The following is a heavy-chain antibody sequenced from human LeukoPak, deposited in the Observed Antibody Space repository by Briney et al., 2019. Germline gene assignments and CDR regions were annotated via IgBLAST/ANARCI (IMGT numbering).Heavy chain of an antibody. CDR2: IIPIFGTA. V-gene: IGHV1-69*01. D-gene: IGHD3-3*01. J-gene: IGHJ4*02. CDR1: GGTFSSYA. CDR3: ARGAIFGVVSNPTDY. Sequence: SVKVSCKASGGTFSSYAISWVRQAPGQGLEWMGGIIPIFGTANYAQKFQGRVTITADESTSTAYMELSSLRSEDTAVYYCARGAIFGVVSNPTDYWGQGTLVTVSS.